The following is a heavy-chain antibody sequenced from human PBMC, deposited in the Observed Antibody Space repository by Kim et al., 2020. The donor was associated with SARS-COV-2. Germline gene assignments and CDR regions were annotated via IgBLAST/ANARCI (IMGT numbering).Heavy chain of an antibody. J-gene: IGHJ4*02. CDR2: T. Sequence: TNYSPSFQGHVPISADKSISTAYLQWSSLKASDTAMYYCARHKWFGELDYWGQGTLVTVSS. CDR3: ARHKWFGELDY. D-gene: IGHD3-10*01. V-gene: IGHV5-10-1*01.